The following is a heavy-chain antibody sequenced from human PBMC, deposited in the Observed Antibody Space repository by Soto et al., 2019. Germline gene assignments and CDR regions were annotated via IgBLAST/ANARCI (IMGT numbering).Heavy chain of an antibody. CDR3: ARVLHYDILTGPPHYGMDV. J-gene: IGHJ6*02. D-gene: IGHD3-9*01. CDR2: IIPIFGTA. CDR1: GGTFSSYA. Sequence: QVQLVQSGAAVKKPGSSVKVSCKASGGTFSSYAISWVRQAPGQGLEWMGGIIPIFGTANYAQKFQGRVTITADKSTSTAYMELSSLSSEDTAVYYCARVLHYDILTGPPHYGMDVWGQGTTVTVSS. V-gene: IGHV1-69*06.